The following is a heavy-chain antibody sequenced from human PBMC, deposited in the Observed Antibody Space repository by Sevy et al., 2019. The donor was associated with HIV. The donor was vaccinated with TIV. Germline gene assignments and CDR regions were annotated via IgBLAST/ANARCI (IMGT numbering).Heavy chain of an antibody. Sequence: SETLSLTCAVYGGSFSGYYWSWIRQPPGKGLEWIGEINQSGSTNYNPSLKSRVTISVDTSKNQFSLKLSSVTAADTAVYYCARGRLYSSSSGADYNWFDPWAQGTLVTVSS. CDR3: ARGRLYSSSSGADYNWFDP. CDR2: INQSGST. CDR1: GGSFSGYY. J-gene: IGHJ5*02. V-gene: IGHV4-34*01. D-gene: IGHD6-6*01.